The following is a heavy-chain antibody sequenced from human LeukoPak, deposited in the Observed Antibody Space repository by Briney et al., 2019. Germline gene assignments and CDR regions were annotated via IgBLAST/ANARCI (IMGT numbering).Heavy chain of an antibody. CDR3: ARLLGSCIDY. D-gene: IGHD6-13*01. CDR2: ISYDGSNK. CDR1: GFTFSSYA. V-gene: IGHV3-30-3*01. J-gene: IGHJ4*02. Sequence: GGSLRLSCAASGFTFSSYAMHWVRQAPGKGLEWVAVISYDGSNKYYSDSVKGRFTISRDNSKNTLYLQMNSLRAEDTAVYYCARLLGSCIDYWGQGTLVSVSS.